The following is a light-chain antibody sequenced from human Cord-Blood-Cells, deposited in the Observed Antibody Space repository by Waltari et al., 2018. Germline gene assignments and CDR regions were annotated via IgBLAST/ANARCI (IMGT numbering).Light chain of an antibody. CDR2: EGS. CDR1: SSDVGSYNL. Sequence: QSALTQPASVSGSPGQSITIYCTGTSSDVGSYNLVSWYQQHPGKAPKLMIYEGSKRHSGVSNRSSGSKSGNTASLTISGLQAEDEAYYYFCSDAGSSTWVFGGGTKLTVL. J-gene: IGLJ3*02. CDR3: CSDAGSSTWV. V-gene: IGLV2-23*01.